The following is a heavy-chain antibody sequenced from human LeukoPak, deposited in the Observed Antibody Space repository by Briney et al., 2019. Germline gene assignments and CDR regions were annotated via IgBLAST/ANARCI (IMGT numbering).Heavy chain of an antibody. D-gene: IGHD6-13*01. V-gene: IGHV3-9*01. J-gene: IGHJ4*02. CDR3: AKDLSGDSSSWYYFDS. Sequence: PGGSLRLSCAASGFSIDDYAMHWVRQAPGKGLEWVSGISWNSGTIAYADSVKGRFTISRDNAKNSLYLQMNSLRAEDTASYYCAKDLSGDSSSWYYFDSWGQGTLVTVSS. CDR1: GFSIDDYA. CDR2: ISWNSGTI.